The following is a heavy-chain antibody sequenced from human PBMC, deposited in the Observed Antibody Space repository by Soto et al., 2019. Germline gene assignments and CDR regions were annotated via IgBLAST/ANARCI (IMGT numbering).Heavy chain of an antibody. CDR3: ATGYCSGGSCRGAFEI. D-gene: IGHD2-15*01. CDR2: ITPFNGNT. Sequence: QMQLVQSGAEVKKTGSSVKVSCKASGYTFTYRYLHWVRQAPGQALEWMGWITPFNGNTNYAQKFQDRDTITGDRSMSKAYMELSSLRSENTAMYYCATGYCSGGSCRGAFEIWGQGTMVTVSS. CDR1: GYTFTYRY. V-gene: IGHV1-45*02. J-gene: IGHJ3*02.